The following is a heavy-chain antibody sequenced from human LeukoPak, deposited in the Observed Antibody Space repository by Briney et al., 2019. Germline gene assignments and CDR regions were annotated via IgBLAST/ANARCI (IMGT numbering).Heavy chain of an antibody. J-gene: IGHJ6*03. D-gene: IGHD5-24*01. V-gene: IGHV1-69*13. Sequence: ASVKVSCKASGGTFSSYAISWVRQAPGQGLEWMGGIIPIFGTANYAQKFQGRVTITADESTSTAYMELSSLRSEDTAVYYCARDQEEMATDYYYYYYYMDVWGKGTTVTVSS. CDR2: IIPIFGTA. CDR1: GGTFSSYA. CDR3: ARDQEEMATDYYYYYYYMDV.